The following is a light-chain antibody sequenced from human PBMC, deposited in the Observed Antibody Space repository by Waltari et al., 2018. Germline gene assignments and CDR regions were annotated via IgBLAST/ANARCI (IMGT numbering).Light chain of an antibody. J-gene: IGLJ3*02. Sequence: QVVLTQSPSASASLGASVTLTCTLRSGHNTHAISWHPQQPRRGPRYLMKVTNDGSHIKGVGIPDRFSGSSSGAERYLTISSLQSEDEADYYCQAWGTGLIGVFGGGTKLTVL. CDR2: VTNDGSH. CDR1: SGHNTHA. CDR3: QAWGTGLIGV. V-gene: IGLV4-69*01.